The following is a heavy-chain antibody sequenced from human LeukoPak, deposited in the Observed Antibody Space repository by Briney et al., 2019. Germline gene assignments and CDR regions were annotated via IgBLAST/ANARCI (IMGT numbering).Heavy chain of an antibody. J-gene: IGHJ4*02. CDR1: GGSFSGYY. CDR3: ARVRQTYYYDSSGYYGV. Sequence: SETLSLTCAVYGGSFSGYYWSWIRQPPGKGLEWIGEINHSGSNNYNPSLKSRVTISVDTSKNQFSLKLSSVTAADTAVYYCARVRQTYYYDSSGYYGVWGQGTLVTVSS. CDR2: INHSGSN. D-gene: IGHD3-22*01. V-gene: IGHV4-34*01.